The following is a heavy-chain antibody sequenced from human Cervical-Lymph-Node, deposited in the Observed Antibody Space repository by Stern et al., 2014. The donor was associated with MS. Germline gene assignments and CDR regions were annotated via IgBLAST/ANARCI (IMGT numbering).Heavy chain of an antibody. Sequence: QVQLVESGSELKKPGASVKVSCKASGYTLTNYPMNWVRQAPGQGLEWMGWINTNTGNSTYAQGFTGRFVFSLDTSVSTAYLQISSLKAEDTAVYYCARDFVDTAMITRSDYLDCWGQGTLVTVSS. CDR3: ARDFVDTAMITRSDYLDC. J-gene: IGHJ4*02. V-gene: IGHV7-4-1*02. CDR2: INTNTGNS. CDR1: GYTLTNYP. D-gene: IGHD5-18*01.